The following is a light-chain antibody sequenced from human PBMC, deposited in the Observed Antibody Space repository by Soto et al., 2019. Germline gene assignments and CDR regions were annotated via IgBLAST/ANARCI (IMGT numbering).Light chain of an antibody. J-gene: IGLJ1*01. V-gene: IGLV2-14*01. Sequence: QSVLTQPASVSGSPGQSITISCTGTSSDVGGYNYVSWYQQHPGKAPKLMIYEVSNRPSGVSNRFSGSKSGNTASLTISGLQADDEPDYPCSSYTSSRTLEVFGTGTKVTVL. CDR2: EVS. CDR1: SSDVGGYNY. CDR3: SSYTSSRTLEV.